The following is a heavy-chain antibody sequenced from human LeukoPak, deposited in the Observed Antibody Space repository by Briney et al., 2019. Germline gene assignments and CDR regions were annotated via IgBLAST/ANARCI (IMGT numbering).Heavy chain of an antibody. V-gene: IGHV3-48*03. Sequence: GGSLRLSCAASGFTFSSYGMNWVRQAPGKGLEWVSYISSSGSSIYYADSVKGRFTISRDNAKNSLYLQLNSLRAEDTAVYYCAGDRRGDYGDLFYYYGMDVWGQGTTVTVSS. CDR3: AGDRRGDYGDLFYYYGMDV. CDR2: ISSSGSSI. J-gene: IGHJ6*02. D-gene: IGHD4-17*01. CDR1: GFTFSSYG.